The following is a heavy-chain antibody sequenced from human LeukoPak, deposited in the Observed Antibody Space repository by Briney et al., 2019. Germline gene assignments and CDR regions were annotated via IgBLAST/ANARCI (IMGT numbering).Heavy chain of an antibody. CDR1: GYSFRNIW. D-gene: IGHD5-24*01. V-gene: IGHV5-51*01. CDR2: IYSDYSNI. J-gene: IGHJ6*02. CDR3: AKHGPAMATITSAMDV. Sequence: GESLKISCEGSGYSFRNIWIAWVRQMPGKGLEWMGIIYSDYSNIRYNPSLQGQVTISADNSISTAFLQRSSLKASDTAMYYCAKHGPAMATITSAMDVWGQGTTVTVSS.